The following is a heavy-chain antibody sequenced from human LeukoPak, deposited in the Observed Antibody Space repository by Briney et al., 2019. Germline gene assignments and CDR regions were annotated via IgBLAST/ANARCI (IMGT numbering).Heavy chain of an antibody. CDR1: GYTFSSYW. Sequence: GESLKISCKGSGYTFSSYWIGWVRQMPGKGLEWMGIIYPDDSDTRYSPSFQGQVTISADKSISTAYLQWSSLKASDTAMYYCARLPYCSNYVCYSYYYYSMDFWRKGTTVTVSS. CDR3: ARLPYCSNYVCYSYYYYSMDF. D-gene: IGHD2-8*01. J-gene: IGHJ6*03. V-gene: IGHV5-51*01. CDR2: IYPDDSDT.